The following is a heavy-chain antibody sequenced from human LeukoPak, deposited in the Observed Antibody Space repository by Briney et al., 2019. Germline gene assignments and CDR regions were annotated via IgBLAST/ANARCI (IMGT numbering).Heavy chain of an antibody. V-gene: IGHV3-21*01. CDR2: ISSSSSYI. CDR1: GITLSNYA. Sequence: PGGSLRLSCGVSGITLSNYAMSWVRQAPGKGLEWVSSISSSSSYIYYADSVKGRFTISRDNAKNSLYLQMNSLRAEDTAVYYCWVQQLSNWGQGTTVTVSS. D-gene: IGHD6-13*01. CDR3: WVQQLSN. J-gene: IGHJ3*01.